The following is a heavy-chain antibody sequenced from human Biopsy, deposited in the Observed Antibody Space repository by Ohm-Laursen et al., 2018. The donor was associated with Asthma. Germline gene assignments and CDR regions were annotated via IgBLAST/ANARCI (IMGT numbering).Heavy chain of an antibody. D-gene: IGHD6-19*01. V-gene: IGHV4-59*01. CDR3: VRAVRNEQWLAPFDY. CDR1: GGSISRFY. CDR2: VYWTGST. Sequence: SETLSLTCSVYGGSISRFYWSWIRQSPEQGLEWMGDVYWTGSTNYNPSLKSRITKSVETSKNRMFLELTSVTAADTAIYYCVRAVRNEQWLAPFDYWGQGKPVTVSS. J-gene: IGHJ4*02.